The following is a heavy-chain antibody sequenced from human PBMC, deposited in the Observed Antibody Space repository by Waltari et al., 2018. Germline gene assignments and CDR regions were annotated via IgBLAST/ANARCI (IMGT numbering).Heavy chain of an antibody. V-gene: IGHV4-39*07. D-gene: IGHD1-26*01. Sequence: QLQLQESGPGLVKPSETLSLTCTVSGGSINSSSYYWAWIRQPPGKGLEWIGSIYYSGSTYYNPSLKSRVTISVDTSKNHFSLKLSSVTAADTAVYYCARGGELLPPYWGQGTLVTVSS. CDR2: IYYSGST. CDR3: ARGGELLPPY. CDR1: GGSINSSSYY. J-gene: IGHJ4*02.